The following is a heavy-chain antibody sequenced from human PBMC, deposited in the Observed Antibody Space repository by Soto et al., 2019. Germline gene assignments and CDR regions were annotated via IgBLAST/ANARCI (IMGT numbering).Heavy chain of an antibody. CDR1: GFTFSSYI. J-gene: IGHJ4*02. CDR2: ISSNSSYI. CDR3: ARVYSSGWYCDY. Sequence: GGSLKLSCAASGFTFSSYIMNWVRQATGKVLEWVSSISSNSSYIYYADSAKGRFTISRDNDKSSLYLQMNSLRAEVSAVYYCARVYSSGWYCDYWGQGTLVTVSS. V-gene: IGHV3-21*01. D-gene: IGHD6-19*01.